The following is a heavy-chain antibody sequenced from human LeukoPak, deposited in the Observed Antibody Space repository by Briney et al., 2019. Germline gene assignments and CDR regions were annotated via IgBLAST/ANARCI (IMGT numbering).Heavy chain of an antibody. CDR3: ASTIYCSGGSCNGGY. CDR1: GFTVSSNY. Sequence: GGSLRLSCAASGFTVSSNYMSWVRQAPGKGLEWVSVIYSGGSTYYADSVKGRFTISRDNSKNTLYLQMNSLRAEDTAVYYCASTIYCSGGSCNGGYWGQGTLVTVSS. J-gene: IGHJ4*02. D-gene: IGHD2-15*01. V-gene: IGHV3-53*01. CDR2: IYSGGST.